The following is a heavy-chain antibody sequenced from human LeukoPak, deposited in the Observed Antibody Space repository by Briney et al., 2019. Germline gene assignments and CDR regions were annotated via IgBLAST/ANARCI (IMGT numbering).Heavy chain of an antibody. CDR1: GFTFSSYA. CDR2: ISGSGGST. D-gene: IGHD2-15*01. J-gene: IGHJ4*02. V-gene: IGHV3-23*01. Sequence: PGGSLRLSCAASGFTFSSYAMSWVRQAPGKGLEWVSAISGSGGSTYYADSVKGRFTISRDNSKNTLYLQMDSLRAEDTAVYYCAKDRGIVSSYFDYWGQGTLVTVSS. CDR3: AKDRGIVSSYFDY.